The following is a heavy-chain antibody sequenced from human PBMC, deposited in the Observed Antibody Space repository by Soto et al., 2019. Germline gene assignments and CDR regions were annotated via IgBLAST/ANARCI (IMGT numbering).Heavy chain of an antibody. Sequence: ASVKVSCKASGYTFTSYYMHWVRQAPGQGLEWMGIINPSGGSTSYAQKFQGRVTMTRDTSTSTVYMELSSLRSEDTAAYYCATAPYITGTYFDYWGQGTLVTVSS. J-gene: IGHJ4*02. CDR3: ATAPYITGTYFDY. D-gene: IGHD1-7*01. CDR1: GYTFTSYY. V-gene: IGHV1-46*01. CDR2: INPSGGST.